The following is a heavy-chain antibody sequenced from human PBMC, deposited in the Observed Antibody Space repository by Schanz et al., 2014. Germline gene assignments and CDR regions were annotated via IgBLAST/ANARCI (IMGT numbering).Heavy chain of an antibody. Sequence: EVQLLESGGGLVQPGGSLKLSCAASGLIFSNYVMSWVRQAPGKGLEWVSTIGTSGGTNYAESVKGRFTISRDNSKNTLYLQMDSLRAEDAGVYFCAKIERNEDWGQGTLVTVSS. J-gene: IGHJ4*02. D-gene: IGHD1-1*01. CDR2: IGTSGGT. V-gene: IGHV3-23*01. CDR3: AKIERNED. CDR1: GLIFSNYV.